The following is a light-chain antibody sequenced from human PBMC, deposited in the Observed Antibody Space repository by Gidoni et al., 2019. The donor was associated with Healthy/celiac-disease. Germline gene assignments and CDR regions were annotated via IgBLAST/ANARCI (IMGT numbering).Light chain of an antibody. J-gene: IGLJ1*01. CDR2: EVS. CDR3: SSYTSSTLYV. CDR1: SSDVGGYNY. Sequence: QSALTQPASVPGSPGQSITISCTGTSSDVGGYNYVSWYQQHTGKAPNLMIYEVSNRPSGVSNRFSGSKSGNTASLTISGLQAEDEADYYCSSYTSSTLYVFGTGTKVTVL. V-gene: IGLV2-14*01.